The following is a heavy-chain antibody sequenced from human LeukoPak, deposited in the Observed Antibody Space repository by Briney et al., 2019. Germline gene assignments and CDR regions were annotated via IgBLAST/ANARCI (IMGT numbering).Heavy chain of an antibody. CDR1: GFTFSSYS. Sequence: GGSLRLSCAASGFTFSSYSMNWVRQAPGKGLEGVSSISSSSSYIYYADSVKGRFTISRDNAKNSLYLQMNSLRAEDTAVYYCARDRVLGCSGGSCYGLVSSDNFDYWGQGTLVTVSS. CDR2: ISSSSSYI. CDR3: ARDRVLGCSGGSCYGLVSSDNFDY. D-gene: IGHD2-15*01. J-gene: IGHJ4*02. V-gene: IGHV3-21*01.